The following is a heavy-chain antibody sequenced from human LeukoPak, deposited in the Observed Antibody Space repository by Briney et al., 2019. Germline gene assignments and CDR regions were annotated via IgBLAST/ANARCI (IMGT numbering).Heavy chain of an antibody. CDR3: AREGDYYYDSSGYYHATYYFDY. CDR1: GFTFSSYW. Sequence: GGSLRLSCAASGFTFSSYWMHWVRQAPGKGPVWVSHINTDGRSTSYADSVKGRFTISRDNAKNTLYLQMNSLRAEDTAVYYCAREGDYYYDSSGYYHATYYFDYWGQGTLVTVSS. D-gene: IGHD3-22*01. J-gene: IGHJ4*02. CDR2: INTDGRST. V-gene: IGHV3-74*01.